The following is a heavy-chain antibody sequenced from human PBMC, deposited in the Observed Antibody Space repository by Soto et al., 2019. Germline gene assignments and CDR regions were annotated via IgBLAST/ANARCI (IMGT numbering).Heavy chain of an antibody. CDR1: GGSISSGGYY. Sequence: QVQLQESGPGLVKPSQTLSLTCTVSGGSISSGGYYWSWIRQHPGKGLEWIGYIYYSGSTYYNPSLKSRVTIAIDTSKNQFSLKLSSVTAADTAVYYCARDKGWNDDDGLWWFDPWGQGTLVTVSS. V-gene: IGHV4-31*03. CDR2: IYYSGST. J-gene: IGHJ5*02. CDR3: ARDKGWNDDDGLWWFDP. D-gene: IGHD1-1*01.